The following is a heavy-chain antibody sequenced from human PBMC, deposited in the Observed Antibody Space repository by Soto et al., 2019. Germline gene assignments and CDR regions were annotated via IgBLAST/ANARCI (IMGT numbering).Heavy chain of an antibody. Sequence: RASLKVSCKASGYSFTDYHIHWVRQAPGQGLEWLGRINPKSGGTSTAQKFQGWVTMTTDTSISTASMELTRLTSDDTAIYYCARGDSTDCSNGVCSFFYNHDMDVWGQGTTVTVSS. CDR1: GYSFTDYH. J-gene: IGHJ6*02. CDR2: INPKSGGT. V-gene: IGHV1-2*04. CDR3: ARGDSTDCSNGVCSFFYNHDMDV. D-gene: IGHD2-8*01.